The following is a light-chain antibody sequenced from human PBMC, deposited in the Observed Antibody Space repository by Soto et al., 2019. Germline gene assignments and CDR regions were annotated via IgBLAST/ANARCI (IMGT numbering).Light chain of an antibody. Sequence: QSVLTQPASVSGSPGQSITISCTGTSSDIGSSNLVSWYQDHPGKAPKLIIYEATQRPSGISYRFSGSKSGNTASLTISGLQAEDEADYYCCSYAGSNTYVFGTGTKVTVL. J-gene: IGLJ1*01. CDR2: EAT. V-gene: IGLV2-23*01. CDR1: SSDIGSSNL. CDR3: CSYAGSNTYV.